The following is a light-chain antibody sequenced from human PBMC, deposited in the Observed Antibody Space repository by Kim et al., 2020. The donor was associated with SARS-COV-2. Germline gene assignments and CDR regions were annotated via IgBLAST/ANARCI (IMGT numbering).Light chain of an antibody. CDR2: SVS. CDR3: MQGTQWPYT. Sequence: QPASLSCRSSRRVIHGDGSTYLTWFHQRPGQSPRRLIYSVSNRGSGVPDRFSGSGSRTDFTLEISRVEAEDVGVYYCMQGTQWPYTFGQGTKLEI. V-gene: IGKV2-30*02. CDR1: RRVIHGDGSTY. J-gene: IGKJ2*01.